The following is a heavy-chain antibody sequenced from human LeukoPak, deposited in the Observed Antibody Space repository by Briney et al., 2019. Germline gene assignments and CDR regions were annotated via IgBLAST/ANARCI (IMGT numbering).Heavy chain of an antibody. D-gene: IGHD1-26*01. V-gene: IGHV3-74*01. Sequence: GGSLRLSCAASGFTFSSFWMHWVRQAPGKGLVWVSHINSDGSSTSYADSVKGRFTISRDNAKNTMYLQMNSLRAEDTAVYYCVRGTGGYAHAIDIWGQGTMVTVSS. CDR1: GFTFSSFW. J-gene: IGHJ3*02. CDR3: VRGTGGYAHAIDI. CDR2: INSDGSST.